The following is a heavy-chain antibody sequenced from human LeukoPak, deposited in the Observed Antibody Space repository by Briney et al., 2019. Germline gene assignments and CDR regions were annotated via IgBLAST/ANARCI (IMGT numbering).Heavy chain of an antibody. J-gene: IGHJ4*02. Sequence: GGSLRLSCAASGFTFSSYAMHWVRQAPGKGLEWVAVISYDGSNKYYADSVKGRFTISRDNSKNTLYLQMNSLRAEDTAVYYCARERDDIVVVVAATHGYFDYWGQGTLVTVSS. CDR1: GFTFSSYA. CDR2: ISYDGSNK. CDR3: ARERDDIVVVVAATHGYFDY. D-gene: IGHD2-15*01. V-gene: IGHV3-30*04.